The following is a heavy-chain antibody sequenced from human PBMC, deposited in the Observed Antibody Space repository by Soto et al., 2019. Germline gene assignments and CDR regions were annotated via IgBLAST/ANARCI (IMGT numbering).Heavy chain of an antibody. V-gene: IGHV5-51*01. D-gene: IGHD3-16*01. CDR1: GYSFTSYW. CDR2: IYPGDSDT. CDR3: ASNVGEGSSGTYYYYGMDV. Sequence: GESLKISCKGSGYSFTSYWIGWVRQMPGKGLEWMGIIYPGDSDTRYSPSFQGQVTISADKSISTAYLQWGSLKASDTAMYYCASNVGEGSSGTYYYYGMDVWGQGTTVTVSS. J-gene: IGHJ6*02.